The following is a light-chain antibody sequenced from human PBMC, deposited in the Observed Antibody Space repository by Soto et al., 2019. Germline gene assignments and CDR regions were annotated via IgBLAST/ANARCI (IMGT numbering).Light chain of an antibody. Sequence: QSALTQPASVSGSPGQSITISCTGTSSDVGSYNLVSWYQQHPGKAPKLMIYEGSKRPSGVSNRFSGSKSGYTASLTISGLQAEDEADYYCCSYAGSSTFAVFGGGTQLTVL. V-gene: IGLV2-23*03. J-gene: IGLJ7*01. CDR1: SSDVGSYNL. CDR3: CSYAGSSTFAV. CDR2: EGS.